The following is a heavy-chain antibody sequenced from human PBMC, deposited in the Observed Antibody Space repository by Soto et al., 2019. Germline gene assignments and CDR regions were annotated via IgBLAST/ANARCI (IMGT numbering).Heavy chain of an antibody. CDR2: IYYSGST. CDR1: GGSISSGGYY. V-gene: IGHV4-31*03. CDR3: ARVPTTVTTGYFDY. J-gene: IGHJ4*02. Sequence: SETLFLTCTVSGGSISSGGYYWSWIRQHPGKGLEWIGYIYYSGSTYYNPSLKSRVTISVDTSKNQFSLKLSSVTAADTAVYYCARVPTTVTTGYFDYWGQGTLVTVSS. D-gene: IGHD4-17*01.